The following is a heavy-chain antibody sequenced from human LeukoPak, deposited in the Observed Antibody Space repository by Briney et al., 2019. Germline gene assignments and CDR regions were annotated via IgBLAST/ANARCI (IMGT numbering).Heavy chain of an antibody. Sequence: GGSLRLSCEASGFSFSIYNMNWVRLAPGKGLEWVSSISGSSSHVWYADSVKGRFTSSRDNAKNSLYLQMSSLRVEDTAVYYCARDQYYSDSSGYSYDIWGQGTMVTVSS. J-gene: IGHJ3*02. D-gene: IGHD3-22*01. CDR3: ARDQYYSDSSGYSYDI. CDR2: ISGSSSHV. V-gene: IGHV3-21*01. CDR1: GFSFSIYN.